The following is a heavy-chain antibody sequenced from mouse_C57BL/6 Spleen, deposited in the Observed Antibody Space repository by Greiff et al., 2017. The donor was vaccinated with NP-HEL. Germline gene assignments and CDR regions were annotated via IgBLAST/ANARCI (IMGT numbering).Heavy chain of an antibody. CDR2: ISSGGSYT. CDR3: ARQRDIFAY. CDR1: GFTFSSYG. Sequence: EVQLVESGGDLVKPGGSLKLSCAASGFTFSSYGMSWVRQTPDKRLEWVATISSGGSYTYYPDSVKGRFTISRDNAKNTLYLQMSSLKSEDTAMYYCARQRDIFAYWGQGTLVTVSA. J-gene: IGHJ3*01. V-gene: IGHV5-6*01.